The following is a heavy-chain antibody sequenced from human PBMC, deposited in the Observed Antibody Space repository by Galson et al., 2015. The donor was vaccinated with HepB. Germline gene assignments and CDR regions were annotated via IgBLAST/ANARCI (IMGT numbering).Heavy chain of an antibody. CDR1: GYPFTSDS. J-gene: IGHJ4*02. V-gene: IGHV1-46*04. Sequence: SVKVSCKASGYPFTSDSMHWVRQAPGHQLEWMGRISPSDGSTIYAQTLQGRVTMTRDTSTSTVYVELSSLTSEDTAVYYCLRDDADSRSSSYWGQGTLVTVSS. CDR3: LRDDADSRSSSY. D-gene: IGHD6-6*01. CDR2: ISPSDGST.